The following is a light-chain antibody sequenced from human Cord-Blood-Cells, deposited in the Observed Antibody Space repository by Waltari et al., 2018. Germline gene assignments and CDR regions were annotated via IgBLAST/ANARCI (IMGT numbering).Light chain of an antibody. CDR3: AAWDDSLNGSWV. CDR1: SSNIGSNT. CDR2: TNN. V-gene: IGLV1-44*01. J-gene: IGLJ3*02. Sequence: QSVLTQPPSASGTPGQRVTIACSGSSSNIGSNTANWYQQLPATAPKPLIYTNNQRPSGVPDRFSGSKSGTSASLAISGLQSEDEADYYCAAWDDSLNGSWVFGGGTKLTVL.